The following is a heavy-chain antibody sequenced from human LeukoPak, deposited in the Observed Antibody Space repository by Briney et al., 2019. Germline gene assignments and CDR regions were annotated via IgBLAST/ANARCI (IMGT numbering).Heavy chain of an antibody. CDR1: GFTFSSYA. J-gene: IGHJ4*02. V-gene: IGHV3-23*01. CDR3: AKVWGEYYDFWSGYYNGMCFDY. D-gene: IGHD3-3*01. CDR2: ISGSGGST. Sequence: QAGGSLRLSCAASGFTFSSYAMSWVRQAPGKGLEWVSAISGSGGSTYYADSVKGRFTISIDNSKNTLYLQMNSLRAEDTAVYYCAKVWGEYYDFWSGYYNGMCFDYWGQGTLVTVSS.